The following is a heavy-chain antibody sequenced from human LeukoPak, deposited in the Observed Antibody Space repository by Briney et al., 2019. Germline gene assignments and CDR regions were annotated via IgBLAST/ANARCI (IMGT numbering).Heavy chain of an antibody. J-gene: IGHJ5*02. Sequence: SQTLSLTCTVSGGSISNYYWYWVRQPPGKGLEWIAYTYYSGNPNYNPSLKSRATISVDTSKNQFSLKLSSVPAADTAVYYCAKGGPEASAGLSWFDPWGQGTLVTVSS. D-gene: IGHD1-14*01. CDR1: GGSISNYY. CDR3: AKGGPEASAGLSWFDP. CDR2: TYYSGNP. V-gene: IGHV4-59*01.